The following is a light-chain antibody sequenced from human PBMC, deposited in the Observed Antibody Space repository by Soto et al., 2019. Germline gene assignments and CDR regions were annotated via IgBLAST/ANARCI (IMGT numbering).Light chain of an antibody. Sequence: QSALTQPASVSGSPGQSITISCTGTSSDVGGYNYVSWYQQHPGKAPKLMIYEVSNRPTGVSNLLSGAKSVNTASLTIAGLQAEDEADYYCSSYTSSSTRDVVFGGGTKLTVL. V-gene: IGLV2-14*01. J-gene: IGLJ2*01. CDR1: SSDVGGYNY. CDR3: SSYTSSSTRDVV. CDR2: EVS.